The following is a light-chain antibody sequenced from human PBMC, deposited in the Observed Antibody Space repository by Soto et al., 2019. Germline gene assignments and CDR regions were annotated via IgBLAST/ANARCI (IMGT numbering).Light chain of an antibody. J-gene: IGKJ1*01. CDR3: QQYGSSGT. CDR1: QSVSSSY. Sequence: EIVLTQSPATLSLSPGERATLSCRASQSVSSSYLAWYQQKPGQAPRLLIYGASNRATGIPDRFSGSGSGKDFTLTISGLEPEDFAVYYCQQYGSSGTFGQGTKVDI. V-gene: IGKV3-20*01. CDR2: GAS.